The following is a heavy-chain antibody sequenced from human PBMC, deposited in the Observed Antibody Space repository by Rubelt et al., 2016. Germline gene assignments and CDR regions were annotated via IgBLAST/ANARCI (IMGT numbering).Heavy chain of an antibody. Sequence: QVQLVQSGAEVKKPESSVMVSCKASGGTFRSYAISWVRQAPGQGLEWMGGIIPIFGTATYAQKFQGRVPIIADESTSTSDMELSSLRSEDTAVYYCARRQQLGPFDYWGQGTLVTVSS. CDR2: IIPIFGTA. CDR3: ARRQQLGPFDY. J-gene: IGHJ4*02. CDR1: GGTFRSYA. D-gene: IGHD6-13*01. V-gene: IGHV1-69*01.